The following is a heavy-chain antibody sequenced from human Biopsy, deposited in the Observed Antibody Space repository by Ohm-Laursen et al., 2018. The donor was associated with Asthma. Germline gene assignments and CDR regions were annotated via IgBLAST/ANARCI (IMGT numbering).Heavy chain of an antibody. CDR2: ISVYNGNT. CDR1: GYTFNSAG. V-gene: IGHV1-18*01. Sequence: ASVKVSCKASGYTFNSAGITWVRQAPGQGLEWMGWISVYNGNTKVAQKLQDRVTMITDTSTSTAYMELRSLRSDDTAVYFCARAVDYSHYYGIDVWGQGTRSPSP. J-gene: IGHJ6*02. D-gene: IGHD3-10*01. CDR3: ARAVDYSHYYGIDV.